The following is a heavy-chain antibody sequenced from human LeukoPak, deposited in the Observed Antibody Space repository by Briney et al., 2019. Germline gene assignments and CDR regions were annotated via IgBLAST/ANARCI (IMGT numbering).Heavy chain of an antibody. CDR3: AITVVANAFDN. D-gene: IGHD4-23*01. J-gene: IGHJ3*02. CDR2: INPNTGDT. Sequence: ASVKVSCKAFGYTFTYYYIHWLRQAPGQGLEWMGRINPNTGDTNYAQKFQGRVTMTRDTFITTAYMDLSGLRSDDTALYYCAITVVANAFDNWGQGTMITVSS. CDR1: GYTFTYYY. V-gene: IGHV1-2*06.